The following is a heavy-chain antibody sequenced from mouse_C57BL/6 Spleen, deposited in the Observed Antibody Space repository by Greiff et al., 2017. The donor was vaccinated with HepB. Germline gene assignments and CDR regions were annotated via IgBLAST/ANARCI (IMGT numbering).Heavy chain of an antibody. D-gene: IGHD2-1*01. Sequence: QVQLQQPGAELVMPGASVKLSCKASGYTFTSYWMHWVRQRPGQGLEWIGEIDPSDSYTNYNQKFKGKSTLTVDKSSSTAYMQLSSLTSEDSAVYYCARRIYYGNYNDAMDYWGQGTSVTVSS. CDR2: IDPSDSYT. CDR1: GYTFTSYW. CDR3: ARRIYYGNYNDAMDY. V-gene: IGHV1-69*01. J-gene: IGHJ4*01.